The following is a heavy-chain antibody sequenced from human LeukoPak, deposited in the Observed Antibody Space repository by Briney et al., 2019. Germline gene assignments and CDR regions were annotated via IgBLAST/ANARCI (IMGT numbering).Heavy chain of an antibody. Sequence: GGSLRLSCAASGFTVSSNYMSWVRQAPGKGLEWVSVIYSGGSTYYADSVKGRFTISRDNSKNTLYLQMNSLRAEDTAVYYCASVLLWFGRSDYWGQGTLVTVSS. CDR3: ASVLLWFGRSDY. V-gene: IGHV3-66*01. J-gene: IGHJ4*02. CDR2: IYSGGST. CDR1: GFTVSSNY. D-gene: IGHD3-10*01.